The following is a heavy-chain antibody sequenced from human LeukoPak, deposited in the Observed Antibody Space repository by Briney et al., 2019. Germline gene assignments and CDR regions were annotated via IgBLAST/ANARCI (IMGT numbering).Heavy chain of an antibody. D-gene: IGHD1-7*01. Sequence: GRSLRLSCAASGFTFDDYAMHWVRQAPGKGLEWVSGISWNSGSIGYADSVKGRFTISRDNAKNSLYLQMNSLRAEDMALYYCARGTKITGTTPFDYWGQGTLVTVSS. V-gene: IGHV3-9*03. CDR1: GFTFDDYA. CDR2: ISWNSGSI. J-gene: IGHJ4*02. CDR3: ARGTKITGTTPFDY.